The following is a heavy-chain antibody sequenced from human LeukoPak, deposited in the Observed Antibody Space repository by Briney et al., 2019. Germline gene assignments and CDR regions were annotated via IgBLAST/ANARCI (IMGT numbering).Heavy chain of an antibody. Sequence: GGSLRLSCAASGFTFSSHWIHWVRQAPGKGPEWVSRIHSDGSTTSHADSVKGRFTISRDNSKNTLYLQMNSLRAEDTAVYYCAKDQYSSGCFDYWGQGTLVTVSS. V-gene: IGHV3-74*01. CDR2: IHSDGSTT. D-gene: IGHD6-19*01. J-gene: IGHJ4*02. CDR3: AKDQYSSGCFDY. CDR1: GFTFSSHW.